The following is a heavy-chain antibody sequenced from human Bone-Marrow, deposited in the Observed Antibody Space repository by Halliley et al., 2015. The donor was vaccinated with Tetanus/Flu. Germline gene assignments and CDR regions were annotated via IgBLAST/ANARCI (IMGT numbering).Heavy chain of an antibody. CDR1: GFTFDNYE. J-gene: IGHJ4*02. V-gene: IGHV3-48*03. D-gene: IGHD3-22*01. CDR3: AREYFYDGSGSDY. CDR2: ITTTGRSV. Sequence: LRLSCAASGFTFDNYEMNWVRQAPGKGLEWISYITTTGRSVYYADSVKGRFTTSRDNAKNSLFLQMDSLRAEDTAIYYCAREYFYDGSGSDYWGQGTLVTVAS.